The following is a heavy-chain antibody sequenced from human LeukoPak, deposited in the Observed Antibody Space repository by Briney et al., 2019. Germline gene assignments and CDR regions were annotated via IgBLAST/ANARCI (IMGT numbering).Heavy chain of an antibody. CDR1: GVSLSSSSYY. V-gene: IGHV4-39*01. Sequence: SETLSLTCTVSGVSLSSSSYYWGWIRQPPGKGLEWIGSIYYSGNTYYNPSLKSRVTISVDTSKNQFSLRLSSVTAADTAVYYRAIIMATFDYWGQGTLVTVSS. CDR2: IYYSGNT. CDR3: AIIMATFDY. J-gene: IGHJ4*02. D-gene: IGHD5-24*01.